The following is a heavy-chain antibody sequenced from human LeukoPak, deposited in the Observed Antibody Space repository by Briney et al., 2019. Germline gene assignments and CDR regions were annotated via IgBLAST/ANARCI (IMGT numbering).Heavy chain of an antibody. Sequence: GVSLTLSSAASAFTFSKYWMLWVRQAQGKGLESGSRSSTDGTVATYADSVKGRLTASRDNADNTMCLQMNRVRDEDTSVYYCATKQWLAPPPDSWGEGTPGTVSS. V-gene: IGHV3-74*01. J-gene: IGHJ4*02. CDR1: AFTFSKYW. CDR3: ATKQWLAPPPDS. D-gene: IGHD6-19*01. CDR2: SSTDGTVA.